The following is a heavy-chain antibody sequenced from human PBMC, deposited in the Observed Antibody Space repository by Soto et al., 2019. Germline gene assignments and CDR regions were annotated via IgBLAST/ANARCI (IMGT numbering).Heavy chain of an antibody. CDR1: GYTLTGYY. D-gene: IGHD6-13*01. CDR2: INPNSGGT. J-gene: IGHJ6*02. CDR3: ARFSSWPSYYYYGMDV. V-gene: IGHV1-2*04. Sequence: GASVKVSCKASGYTLTGYYMHWVRQAPGQGLEWMGWINPNSGGTNYAQKFQGWVTMTRDTSISTAYMELSRLRSDDTAVYYCARFSSWPSYYYYGMDVWGQGTTVTVSS.